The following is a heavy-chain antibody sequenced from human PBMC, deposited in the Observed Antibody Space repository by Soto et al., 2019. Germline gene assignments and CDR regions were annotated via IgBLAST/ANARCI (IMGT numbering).Heavy chain of an antibody. V-gene: IGHV1-18*04. CDR3: AALSGQVRGYGGPFDC. CDR2: ISTYNGNT. D-gene: IGHD5-18*01. Sequence: QVRLVQSGADVKKPGASVKVSCKASGYTFTSDGISWVRQAPGHGLEWMGWISTYNGNTKLAHKLQGRVTMPTDTPTRTVHMAPRSLTADDTAVYYCAALSGQVRGYGGPFDCWGQGPLLTVSS. CDR1: GYTFTSDG. J-gene: IGHJ4*02.